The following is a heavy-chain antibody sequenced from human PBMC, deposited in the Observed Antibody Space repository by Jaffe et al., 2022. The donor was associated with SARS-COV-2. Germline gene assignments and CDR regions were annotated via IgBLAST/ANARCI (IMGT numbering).Heavy chain of an antibody. J-gene: IGHJ4*02. CDR2: IKQDGSEK. CDR3: ARPFSGYGSGVFYDYVWGSYRPELGSTDY. CDR1: GFTFSSYW. D-gene: IGHD3-16*02. Sequence: EVQLVESGGGLVQPGGSLRLSCAASGFTFSSYWMSWVRQAPGKGLEWVANIKQDGSEKYYVDSVKGRFTISRDNAKNSLYLQMNSLRAEDTAVYYCARPFSGYGSGVFYDYVWGSYRPELGSTDYWGQGTLVTVSS. V-gene: IGHV3-7*01.